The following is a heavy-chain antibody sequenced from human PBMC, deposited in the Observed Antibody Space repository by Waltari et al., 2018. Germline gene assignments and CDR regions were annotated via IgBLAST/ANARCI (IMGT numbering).Heavy chain of an antibody. D-gene: IGHD1-26*01. Sequence: QVQLQQWGAGLLKPSETLSLTCAVYGGSFSGYYWSWIRQSPGKGLEWIGEINYRGSTNYHPSLKSRVTISIDTSKTQFSLELTSVTGADTAVYYCAGTPVGVTFLYFDYWGQGTLVTVSS. CDR3: AGTPVGVTFLYFDY. V-gene: IGHV4-34*01. CDR1: GGSFSGYY. J-gene: IGHJ4*02. CDR2: INYRGST.